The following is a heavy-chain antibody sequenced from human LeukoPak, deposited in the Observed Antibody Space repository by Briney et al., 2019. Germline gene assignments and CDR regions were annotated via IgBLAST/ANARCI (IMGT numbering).Heavy chain of an antibody. Sequence: PETLSLTCAVYGGAFSGYYWSWIRQPPGKGLEWIGEINHSGSANYNPSLKSRVTISVDTSKNQFSLKLSSVTAADTAVYYCARSQRDNIVVVVAATDSGSDYWGQGTLFTVSS. J-gene: IGHJ4*02. CDR1: GGAFSGYY. CDR3: ARSQRDNIVVVVAATDSGSDY. V-gene: IGHV4-34*01. CDR2: INHSGSA. D-gene: IGHD2-15*01.